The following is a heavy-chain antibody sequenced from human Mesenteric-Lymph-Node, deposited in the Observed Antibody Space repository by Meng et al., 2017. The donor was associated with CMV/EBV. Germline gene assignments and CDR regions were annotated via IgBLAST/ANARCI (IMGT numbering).Heavy chain of an antibody. J-gene: IGHJ4*02. V-gene: IGHV4-59*01. CDR1: GGSMNTYY. CDR3: ARGAGSSYAD. CDR2: VYYSGYT. D-gene: IGHD1-26*01. Sequence: SETLSLTCTVSGGSMNTYYWSWIRQPPGKGLECIGYVYYSGYTKQNPSFKSRVTMSVDTSKNQFSLKLSSVTAADTAVYFCARGAGSSYADWGQGTLVTVSS.